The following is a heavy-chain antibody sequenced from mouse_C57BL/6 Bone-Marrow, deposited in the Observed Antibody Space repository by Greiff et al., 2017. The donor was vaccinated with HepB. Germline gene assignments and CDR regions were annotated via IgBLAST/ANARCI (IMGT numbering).Heavy chain of an antibody. V-gene: IGHV5-17*01. Sequence: EVHLVESGGRLVKPGGSLKLSCAASGFTFSDYGMHWVRQAPEKGLEWVAYISSGSSTIYYADTVKGRFTISRDNAKNTLFLQMTSLRSEDTAMYYCARNYYGSSYPAWFAYWGQGTLVTVSA. CDR1: GFTFSDYG. CDR3: ARNYYGSSYPAWFAY. D-gene: IGHD1-1*01. CDR2: ISSGSSTI. J-gene: IGHJ3*01.